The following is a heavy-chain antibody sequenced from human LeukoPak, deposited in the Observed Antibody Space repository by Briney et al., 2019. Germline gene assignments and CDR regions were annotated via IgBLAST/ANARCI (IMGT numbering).Heavy chain of an antibody. D-gene: IGHD1-26*01. CDR2: INHSGST. V-gene: IGHV4-34*01. CDR3: ATRTRIVGAISYMDV. CDR1: GGSLSSYY. Sequence: SETLSLTCTVSGGSLSSYYWNWIRQPAGKGLECIGEINHSGSTNYNPSLKSRVTISVDTSKNQFSLKLSSVTAADTAVYYCATRTRIVGAISYMDVWGKGTTVTVSS. J-gene: IGHJ6*03.